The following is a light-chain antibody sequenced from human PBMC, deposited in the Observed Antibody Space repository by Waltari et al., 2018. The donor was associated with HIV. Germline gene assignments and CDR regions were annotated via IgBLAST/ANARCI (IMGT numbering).Light chain of an antibody. Sequence: QSVLTQPPSASGAPGQRVTLSSSGRTPHLGSSHVNWYQQFSRAAPKLLIYADAQRPSGVPDRFSGSKSGTSASLVISGLQSEDEADYYCSTWDERLNGVVFGGGTRLTVV. CDR3: STWDERLNGVV. J-gene: IGLJ2*01. CDR2: ADA. V-gene: IGLV1-44*01. CDR1: TPHLGSSH.